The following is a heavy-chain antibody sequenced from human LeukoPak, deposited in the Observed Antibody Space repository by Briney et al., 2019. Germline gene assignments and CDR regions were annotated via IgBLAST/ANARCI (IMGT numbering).Heavy chain of an antibody. CDR3: ARRSTVTTFDY. D-gene: IGHD4-17*01. CDR1: GGSFSGYY. J-gene: IGHJ4*02. V-gene: IGHV4-34*01. CDR2: INHSGST. Sequence: SETLSLTCAVYGGSFSGYYWSWIRQPPGKGLEWIGEINHSGSTNYNPSLKSRVTISVDTSKNQFSLKLNSVTAADTAVYYCARRSTVTTFDYWGQGTLVTVSS.